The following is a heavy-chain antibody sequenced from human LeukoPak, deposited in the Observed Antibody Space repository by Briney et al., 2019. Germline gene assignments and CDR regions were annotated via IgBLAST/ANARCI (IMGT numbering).Heavy chain of an antibody. CDR3: ARDAGSWYFFQRYYYYMDV. J-gene: IGHJ6*03. CDR2: INPSGGST. D-gene: IGHD6-13*01. V-gene: IGHV1-46*01. Sequence: ASVKVSCKASGYTFTSYYMHWVRQAPGQGLEWMGIINPSGGSTSYAQKFQGRVTMTRDTSISTAYMELSRLRSDDTAVYYCARDAGSWYFFQRYYYYMDVWGKGTTVTVSS. CDR1: GYTFTSYY.